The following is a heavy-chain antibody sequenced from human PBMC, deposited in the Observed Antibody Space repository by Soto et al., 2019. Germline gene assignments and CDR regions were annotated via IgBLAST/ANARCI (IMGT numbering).Heavy chain of an antibody. D-gene: IGHD5-18*01. CDR2: ISGSGGST. J-gene: IGHJ5*02. CDR1: GFTFSSYA. Sequence: GGSLRLSCAASGFTFSSYAMSWVRQAPGKGLEWVSGISGSGGSTYYADSVKGRFTISRDNSKNTLYLQMNSLRAEDTAVYYCAKGRGYSPINLFDPWGQGTLVTVSS. V-gene: IGHV3-23*01. CDR3: AKGRGYSPINLFDP.